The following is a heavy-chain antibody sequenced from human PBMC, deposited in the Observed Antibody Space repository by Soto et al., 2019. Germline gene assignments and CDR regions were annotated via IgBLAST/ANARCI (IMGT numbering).Heavy chain of an antibody. CDR2: ISSDGGEE. D-gene: IGHD3-16*02. V-gene: IGHV3-30-3*01. J-gene: IGHJ4*02. Sequence: GGSLRLSCAASGFTFSDCGMHWVRQAPGKGPEWVAVISSDGGEEYYAESVRGRFSISRDNSKNTMSLQMNSLKTDDTAVYYCTRGNYPYFDSWGQGTLVTV. CDR3: TRGNYPYFDS. CDR1: GFTFSDCG.